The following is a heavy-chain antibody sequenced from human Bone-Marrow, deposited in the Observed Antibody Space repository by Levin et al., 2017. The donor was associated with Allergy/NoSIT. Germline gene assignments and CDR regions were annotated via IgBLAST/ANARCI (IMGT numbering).Heavy chain of an antibody. D-gene: IGHD6-13*01. CDR2: IKTDGSEK. Sequence: GGSLRLSCAASGSTFSNYWMRWIRQAPGRGLEGVANIKTDGSEKYYVDSVKGRFAISRDNAKNSMYLQLNNVRAEDTGVYYCATAIRGSSWYYCCPGTLVTVSS. V-gene: IGHV3-7*01. CDR1: GSTFSNYW. CDR3: ATAIRGSSWYY. J-gene: IGHJ4*02.